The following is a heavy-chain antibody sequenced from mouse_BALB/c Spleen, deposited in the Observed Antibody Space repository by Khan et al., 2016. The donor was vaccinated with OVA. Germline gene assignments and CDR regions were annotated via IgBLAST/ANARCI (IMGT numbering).Heavy chain of an antibody. D-gene: IGHD1-1*01. CDR3: ARRGLRWDCDY. V-gene: IGHV1-7*01. CDR1: GYTFINYW. Sequence: QVQLKQSGAELAKPGASVKMSCKASGYTFINYWILWVKQRPGQGLEWIGYINPSTGYTEYNQNFKDKATLTAEKSSSTAYMQLSSLTSEDSAVYYCARRGLRWDCDYRGQGTTLPVSS. J-gene: IGHJ2*01. CDR2: INPSTGYT.